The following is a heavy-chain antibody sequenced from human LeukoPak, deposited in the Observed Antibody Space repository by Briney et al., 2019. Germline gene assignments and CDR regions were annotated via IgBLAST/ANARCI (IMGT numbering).Heavy chain of an antibody. CDR1: GFTFSSYS. CDR3: ASKSYYYYYMDV. J-gene: IGHJ6*03. Sequence: GGSLRLSCAASGFTFSSYSMNWVRQAPGKGLEWVSSISSSSSYIYYADSVKGRFTISRDNAKNSLYLQMNSLRAEDTAVYYCASKSYYYYYMDVWGKGTTVTVSS. V-gene: IGHV3-21*01. CDR2: ISSSSSYI.